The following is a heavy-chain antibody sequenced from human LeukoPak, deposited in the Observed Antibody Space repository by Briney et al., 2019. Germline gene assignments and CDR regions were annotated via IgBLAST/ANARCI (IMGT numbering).Heavy chain of an antibody. CDR3: ARIGQRNNGICANWFDP. J-gene: IGHJ5*02. CDR2: INHSGST. D-gene: IGHD2-8*01. Sequence: PSETLSLTCAVYGGSFSGYYWSWIRQPPGKGLEWIGEINHSGSTNYNPSLKSRVTISVDTSKNQFSLKLSSVTAADTAEYYCARIGQRNNGICANWFDPWGQGTLVTVSS. V-gene: IGHV4-34*01. CDR1: GGSFSGYY.